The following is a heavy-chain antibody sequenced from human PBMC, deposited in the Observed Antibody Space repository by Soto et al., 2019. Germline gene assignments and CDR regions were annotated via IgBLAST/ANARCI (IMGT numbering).Heavy chain of an antibody. D-gene: IGHD6-19*01. CDR1: GFTFSTYG. CDR3: AREQIGVAGSTYDY. CDR2: IWYDGSRT. V-gene: IGHV3-33*01. J-gene: IGHJ4*02. Sequence: QVQLVESGGGVVQPGTSLRLSCAASGFTFSTYGMHWVRQAPGKGLDWVALIWYDGSRTHYVESVKGRFIISRDNSKNTLFLQMNSLRVEDTAVYYCAREQIGVAGSTYDYWGQGTLVTVSS.